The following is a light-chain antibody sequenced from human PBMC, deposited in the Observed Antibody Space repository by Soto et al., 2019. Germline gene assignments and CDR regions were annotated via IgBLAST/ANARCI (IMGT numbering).Light chain of an antibody. Sequence: DIQMTQSPSSLSASVGDRVTITCRASQSISNFLNWYQQKPGKAPKLLIYAASSLQSGVPSRFSGSGSGTDFTLTISSLQPEDFATYYCQQANSFPPTFGGGTKVDI. CDR1: QSISNF. CDR2: AAS. V-gene: IGKV1-39*01. J-gene: IGKJ4*01. CDR3: QQANSFPPT.